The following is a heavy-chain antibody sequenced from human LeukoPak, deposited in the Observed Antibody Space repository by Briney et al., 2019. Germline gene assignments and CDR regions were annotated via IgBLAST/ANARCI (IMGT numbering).Heavy chain of an antibody. D-gene: IGHD3-22*01. J-gene: IGHJ4*02. CDR2: FDPEDGET. Sequence: ASVKVSCKVSGYTLTELSMHWVRQAPGKGLGWMGGFDPEDGETIYAQKFQGRVTMTEDTSTDTAYMELSSLRSEDTAVYYCATAKTYYYDSSGYYYFDYWGQGTLVTVSS. CDR3: ATAKTYYYDSSGYYYFDY. CDR1: GYTLTELS. V-gene: IGHV1-24*01.